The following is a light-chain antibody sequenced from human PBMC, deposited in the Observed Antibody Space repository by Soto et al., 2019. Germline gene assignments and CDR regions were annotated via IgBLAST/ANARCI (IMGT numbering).Light chain of an antibody. J-gene: IGKJ1*01. Sequence: DIQMTQSPPTLSATAGDRVTITCRARESISSWLAWYQQKPGKAPQLLIYDASNLESGVPSRFSGSGSGTEFTLTISNLQPDDIATYYCQPYENYWTFGQGTKVDIK. CDR1: ESISSW. V-gene: IGKV1-5*01. CDR3: QPYENYWT. CDR2: DAS.